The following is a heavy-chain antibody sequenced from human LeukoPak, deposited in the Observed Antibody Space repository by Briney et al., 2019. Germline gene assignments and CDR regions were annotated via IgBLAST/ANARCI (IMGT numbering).Heavy chain of an antibody. CDR2: ISSSSYI. Sequence: GGSLRLSCAASGFTFSSYSMNWVRQAPGKGLEWVSSISSSSYIYYADSVKGRFTISRDNAKNSLYLQMDSLRAEDTAVYYCARAKPKNMVRGLIMRRESRYYFDYWGQGTLVTVSS. CDR1: GFTFSSYS. D-gene: IGHD3-10*01. V-gene: IGHV3-21*01. J-gene: IGHJ4*02. CDR3: ARAKPKNMVRGLIMRRESRYYFDY.